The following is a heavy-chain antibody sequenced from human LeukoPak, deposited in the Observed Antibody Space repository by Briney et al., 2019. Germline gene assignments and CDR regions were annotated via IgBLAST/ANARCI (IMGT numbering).Heavy chain of an antibody. CDR1: GDSLSTSGVA. CDR3: ARGRASAFDV. CDR2: TYFASKWNT. Sequence: SQTLSLTRALSGDSLSTSGVAWNSVTHSPSRGLEWLGRTYFASKWNTDYAVSVKSRIFVNPDTSKNQFSLQLNSVTSEDTAVYCCARGRASAFDVWGEGAMVTVSS. D-gene: IGHD6-25*01. V-gene: IGHV6-1*01. J-gene: IGHJ3*01.